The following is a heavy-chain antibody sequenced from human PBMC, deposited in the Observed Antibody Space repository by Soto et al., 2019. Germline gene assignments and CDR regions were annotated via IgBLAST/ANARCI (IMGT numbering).Heavy chain of an antibody. CDR1: GGSISNYY. D-gene: IGHD4-17*01. V-gene: IGHV4-59*01. CDR2: IYYSGST. Sequence: SETLSLTCTVSGGSISNYYWSWIRQPPGKGLEWIGYIYYSGSTNYNPSLKSRVTISVDTSKNQFSLKLNSVTAADTAVYYCARVNYGNYYYYYGMDVWGKGTTVTVPS. J-gene: IGHJ6*04. CDR3: ARVNYGNYYYYYGMDV.